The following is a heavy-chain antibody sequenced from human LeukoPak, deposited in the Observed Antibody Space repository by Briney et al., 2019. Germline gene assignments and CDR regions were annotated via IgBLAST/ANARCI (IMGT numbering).Heavy chain of an antibody. Sequence: GGSLRLSCAASGFTFSSYSMNWVRQAPGKGLEWVSYISSSSSTIYYADSVKGRFTISRDNAKNSLYLQMNSLRDEDTAVYYCARVEYTYYYGSGSYYTSDYWGQGTLVTVSS. CDR2: ISSSSSTI. CDR3: ARVEYTYYYGSGSYYTSDY. V-gene: IGHV3-48*02. D-gene: IGHD3-10*01. J-gene: IGHJ4*02. CDR1: GFTFSSYS.